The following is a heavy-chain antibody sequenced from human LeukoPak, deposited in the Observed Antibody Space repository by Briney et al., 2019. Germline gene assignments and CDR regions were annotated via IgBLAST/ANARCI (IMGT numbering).Heavy chain of an antibody. CDR1: GFTFDDYT. Sequence: GGSLRLSCAASGFTFDDYTMHWVRQAPGKGLEWVSLISWDGGSTYYADSVKGRFTISRDNAKNSLYLQMNSLRAEDTAVYYCARDRGVTMVRGDVFDYWGQGTLVTVSS. V-gene: IGHV3-43*01. CDR2: ISWDGGST. J-gene: IGHJ4*02. CDR3: ARDRGVTMVRGDVFDY. D-gene: IGHD3-10*01.